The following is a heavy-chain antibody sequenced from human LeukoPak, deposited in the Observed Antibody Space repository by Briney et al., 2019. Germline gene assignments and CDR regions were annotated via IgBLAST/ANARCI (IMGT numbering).Heavy chain of an antibody. V-gene: IGHV1-69*04. CDR2: IIPIFGIA. D-gene: IGHD3-22*01. CDR1: GGTFSSYA. J-gene: IGHJ3*02. CDR3: ARGNLRRITMIVVADAFDI. Sequence: SVKVSCKASGGTFSSYAISWVRQAPGQGLEWMGRIIPIFGIANYAQKFQGRVTITADKSTSTAYMELSSLGSEDTAVYYCARGNLRRITMIVVADAFDIWGQGTMVTVSS.